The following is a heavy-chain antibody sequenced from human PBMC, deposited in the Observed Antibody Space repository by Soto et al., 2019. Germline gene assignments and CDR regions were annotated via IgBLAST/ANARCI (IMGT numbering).Heavy chain of an antibody. CDR2: SAPEEGEA. CDR1: KYTMTELT. Sequence: APVKGACKVPKYTMTELTMDWFLQAAGKGLELMGRSAPEEGEAIDPRKCEGRVSMTEDPSTDTAYMELPSLRFDDTAVYFCAAARKIVGTIGAFDFWGQGPLVTVSS. CDR3: AAARKIVGTIGAFDF. V-gene: IGHV1-24*01. D-gene: IGHD1-26*01. J-gene: IGHJ4*02.